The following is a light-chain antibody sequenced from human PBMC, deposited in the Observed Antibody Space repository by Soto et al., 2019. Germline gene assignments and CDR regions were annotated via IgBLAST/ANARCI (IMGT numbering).Light chain of an antibody. CDR3: CSYATSISYV. J-gene: IGLJ1*01. CDR1: SIYVGTYNL. V-gene: IGLV2-23*01. Sequence: QSVLTQPASVSGSPGQSITISCTGTSIYVGTYNLVSWYQHHPGKAPKLLIYDGTKRPSGVSNRLSGSKSGNTASLTISGLQAEDEADYYCCSYATSISYVFGTGTKVTVL. CDR2: DGT.